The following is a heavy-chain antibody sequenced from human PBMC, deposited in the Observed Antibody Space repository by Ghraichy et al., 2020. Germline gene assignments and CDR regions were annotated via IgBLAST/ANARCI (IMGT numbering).Heavy chain of an antibody. D-gene: IGHD1-1*01. V-gene: IGHV3-23*01. CDR1: GFTFSSYA. CDR3: ASTGTLSTYELNMDV. CDR2: TSGNGGIT. J-gene: IGHJ6*02. Sequence: GGSLRLSCAASGFTFSSYAMSWVRQAPGKGLECVSPTSGNGGITYYVDSVRGRFTISRDNSKNTVFLQMNSLRVEDTAVYYCASTGTLSTYELNMDVWGQGTTVTVS.